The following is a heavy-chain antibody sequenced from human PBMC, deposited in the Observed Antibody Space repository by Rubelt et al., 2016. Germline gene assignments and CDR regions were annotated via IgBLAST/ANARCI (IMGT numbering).Heavy chain of an antibody. CDR3: ARIVGATNRWFDP. CDR1: GYTFKNYD. CDR2: ISAYNGNT. V-gene: IGHV1-18*01. J-gene: IGHJ5*02. D-gene: IGHD1-26*01. Sequence: GAEVKKPGASVKVSCKASGYTFKNYDISWVRQVPGQGLEWMGWISAYNGNTNYAQKLQGRGTMTTDTSTSTAYMELRSLRADDTAVYYCARIVGATNRWFDPWGQGTLVTVSS.